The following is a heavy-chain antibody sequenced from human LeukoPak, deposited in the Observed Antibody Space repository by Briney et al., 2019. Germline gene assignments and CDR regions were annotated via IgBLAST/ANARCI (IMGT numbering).Heavy chain of an antibody. V-gene: IGHV4-39*01. J-gene: IGHJ5*02. CDR1: GDSIISSSYY. CDR3: ATNRRLRQLLGWFDP. CDR2: IYYSRRT. Sequence: KPSETLSLTCTVSGDSIISSSYYWGWIRQPPGKGLEWIGSIYYSRRTYYNPSLKSRVTISIDTSKKQFSLKLSSVTVADSAVYYCATNRRLRQLLGWFDPWGQGTLVTVSS. D-gene: IGHD2-2*01.